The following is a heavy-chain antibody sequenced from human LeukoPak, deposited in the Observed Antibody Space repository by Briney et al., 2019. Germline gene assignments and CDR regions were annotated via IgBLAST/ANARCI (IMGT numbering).Heavy chain of an antibody. CDR3: AKDQSSGYSPPPLGDAFDI. J-gene: IGHJ3*02. CDR2: ISGSGGST. CDR1: GFTFSSYA. D-gene: IGHD3-22*01. V-gene: IGHV3-23*01. Sequence: GGSLRLSCAASGFTFSSYAMSWVRQAPGKGLEGGSAISGSGGSTYYADSVKGRFTISRDNSKNTLYLQMNSLRAEDTAVYYCAKDQSSGYSPPPLGDAFDIWGQGTMVTVSS.